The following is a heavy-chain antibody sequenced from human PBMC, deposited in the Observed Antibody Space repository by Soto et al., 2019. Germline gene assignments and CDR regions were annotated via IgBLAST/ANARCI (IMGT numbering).Heavy chain of an antibody. J-gene: IGHJ4*02. D-gene: IGHD7-27*01. Sequence: TSGTLSLTCTVSGGSINTNNYYWGWVRQPPGKGLEWIGSVFYNGTTYYSPSLKSRVTISLAPSRTQFSLKLESVTAADTAVYYCARDTGDGTFDFWGQGTLVTVSS. V-gene: IGHV4-39*02. CDR2: VFYNGTT. CDR3: ARDTGDGTFDF. CDR1: GGSINTNNYY.